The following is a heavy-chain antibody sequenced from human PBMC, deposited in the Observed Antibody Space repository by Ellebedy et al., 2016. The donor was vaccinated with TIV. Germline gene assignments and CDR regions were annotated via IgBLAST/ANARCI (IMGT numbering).Heavy chain of an antibody. CDR3: ARAWFLEYHYYYHMDV. Sequence: SETLSLTXTVSGGSISSYYWSWIRQPPGKGLEWIGYIYYSGSTNYNPSLKSRVTISVDTSKNQFSLKLSSVTAADTAVYYCARAWFLEYHYYYHMDVWGQGTTVTVSS. CDR2: IYYSGST. J-gene: IGHJ6*02. V-gene: IGHV4-59*01. CDR1: GGSISSYY. D-gene: IGHD3-3*01.